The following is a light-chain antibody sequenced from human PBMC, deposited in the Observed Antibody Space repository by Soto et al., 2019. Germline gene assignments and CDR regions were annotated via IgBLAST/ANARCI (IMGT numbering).Light chain of an antibody. J-gene: IGKJ1*01. CDR3: QQYNSYSQT. CDR1: QSISSW. CDR2: DAS. Sequence: DKQLTQSPSTLSASIGDRVTITCRASQSISSWLAWYQQKPGKAPKLLIYDASSLESGVPSRFSGSGSGTEFTLTISSLQPDDFATYYCQQYNSYSQTFGQGTKVDIK. V-gene: IGKV1-5*01.